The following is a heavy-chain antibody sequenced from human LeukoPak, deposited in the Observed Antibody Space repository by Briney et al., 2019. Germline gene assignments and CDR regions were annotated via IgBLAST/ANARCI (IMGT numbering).Heavy chain of an antibody. D-gene: IGHD5-18*01. V-gene: IGHV3-23*01. CDR1: GFTFSSFA. J-gene: IGHJ5*02. Sequence: GGSLRLSCAASGFTFSSFAMSWVRQAPGKGLQWLSTISGSGGSTYYADSVKGRFTISRDNSKNTLYLQMNSLRAEDTAVYYCASLMVTRSGWFDPWGQGTLVTVSS. CDR3: ASLMVTRSGWFDP. CDR2: ISGSGGST.